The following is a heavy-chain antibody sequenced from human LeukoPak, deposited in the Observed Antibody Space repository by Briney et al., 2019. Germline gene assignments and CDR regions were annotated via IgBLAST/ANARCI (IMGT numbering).Heavy chain of an antibody. D-gene: IGHD3-10*01. CDR1: GFTFSSYG. CDR2: IWYDGSNK. CDR3: ARDAYGSGKLLDY. J-gene: IGHJ4*02. Sequence: GGSLRLSCAASGFTFSSYGTHWVRQAPGKGLEWVAVIWYDGSNKYYADSVKGRFTISRDNSKNTLYLQMNSLRAEDTAVYYCARDAYGSGKLLDYWGQGTLVTVSS. V-gene: IGHV3-33*01.